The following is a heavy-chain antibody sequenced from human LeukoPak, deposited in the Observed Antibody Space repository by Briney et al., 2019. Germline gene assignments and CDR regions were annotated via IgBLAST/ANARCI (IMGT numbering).Heavy chain of an antibody. Sequence: GGSLRLSCTVSGFTVSSNSMSWVRQAPGKGLEWVSFIYSDNTHYSDSVKGRFTISRDNSKNTLYLQMNSLRAEDTAVYYCARLEVYSGYDLGRPRRVIGDYWGQGTLVTVSS. V-gene: IGHV3-53*01. CDR3: ARLEVYSGYDLGRPRRVIGDY. CDR1: GFTVSSNS. CDR2: IYSDNT. D-gene: IGHD5-12*01. J-gene: IGHJ4*02.